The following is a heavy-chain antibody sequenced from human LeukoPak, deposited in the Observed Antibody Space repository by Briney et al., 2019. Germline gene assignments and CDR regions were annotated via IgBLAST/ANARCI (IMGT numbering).Heavy chain of an antibody. CDR3: AKNIGGLDY. D-gene: IGHD3-10*01. CDR2: IFPSGGEI. Sequence: GGSLRLSCAASGFTFSTFAMIWVRQPPGKGLEWVSSIFPSGGEIHYADSVRGRFTISRDNSKSTLSLQMNSLRGEDTAVYYCAKNIGGLDYWGQGTLVTVSS. J-gene: IGHJ4*02. CDR1: GFTFSTFA. V-gene: IGHV3-23*01.